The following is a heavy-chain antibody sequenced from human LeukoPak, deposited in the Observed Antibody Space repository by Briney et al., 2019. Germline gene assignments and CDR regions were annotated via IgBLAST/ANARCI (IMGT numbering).Heavy chain of an antibody. V-gene: IGHV1-69*05. Sequence: GASVKVSCKASGGTFSSYAISWVRQASGQGLEWMGRIIPIFGTANYAQKFQGRVTITTDESTSTAYMELSSLRSEDTAVYYCARDGGSMVRGVITGRYYFDYWGQGTLVTVSS. CDR2: IIPIFGTA. D-gene: IGHD3-10*01. CDR1: GGTFSSYA. J-gene: IGHJ4*02. CDR3: ARDGGSMVRGVITGRYYFDY.